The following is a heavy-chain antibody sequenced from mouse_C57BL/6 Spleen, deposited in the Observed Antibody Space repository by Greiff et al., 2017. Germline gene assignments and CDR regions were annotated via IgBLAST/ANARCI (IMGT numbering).Heavy chain of an antibody. J-gene: IGHJ2*01. CDR2: FHPYNDDT. CDR1: GYTFTTYP. D-gene: IGHD1-1*01. Sequence: VQLQQSGAELVKPGASVKMSCKASGYTFTTYPIEWMKQNHGKSLEWIGNFHPYNDDTKYNEKFKGKATLTVEKSSSTVYLELSRLTSDDSAVYYCARGSYYYGSSSYYFDYGGQGTTLTVSS. V-gene: IGHV1-47*01. CDR3: ARGSYYYGSSSYYFDY.